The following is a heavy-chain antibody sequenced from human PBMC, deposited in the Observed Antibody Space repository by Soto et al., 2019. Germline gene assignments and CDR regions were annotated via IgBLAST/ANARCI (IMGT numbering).Heavy chain of an antibody. D-gene: IGHD2-2*01. V-gene: IGHV4-39*01. J-gene: IGHJ6*02. Sequence: SETLSLTCTVSGGSISSSRYYWGWIRQPPGKGLEWIGSIYYSGSTYYNPSLKSRVTISVDTSKNQFSLKLSSVTAADTAVYYCATSYCISISCYHNPLDYYGMDVWGQGTTVT. CDR1: GGSISSSRYY. CDR3: ATSYCISISCYHNPLDYYGMDV. CDR2: IYYSGST.